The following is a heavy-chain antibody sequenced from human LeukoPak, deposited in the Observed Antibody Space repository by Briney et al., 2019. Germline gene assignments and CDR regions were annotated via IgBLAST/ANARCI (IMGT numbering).Heavy chain of an antibody. D-gene: IGHD6-19*01. J-gene: IGHJ4*02. Sequence: GGSLRLSCAASGFTFSSYVMHWVRQAPGKGLEWVAIISYDGSNEYYADSVKGRFTISRDNSKNTLYLQMNSLRAEDTAVYYCAKDRQWLAYFDYWGQGTLVTVSS. V-gene: IGHV3-30*04. CDR3: AKDRQWLAYFDY. CDR2: ISYDGSNE. CDR1: GFTFSSYV.